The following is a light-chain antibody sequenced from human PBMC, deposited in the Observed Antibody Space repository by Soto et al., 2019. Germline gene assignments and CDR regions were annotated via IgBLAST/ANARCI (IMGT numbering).Light chain of an antibody. CDR3: CAYVNSRSYV. CDR2: EVS. CDR1: TSDVGGYRY. J-gene: IGLJ1*01. Sequence: QSVLTQPASVSGSPGQSITISCTGTTSDVGGYRYVSWYQQHPGKAPKLLIYEVSNRPSGVSNRFSASKSDNTASLTISGLRAEDEADYYCCAYVNSRSYVFGSGTKVTVL. V-gene: IGLV2-14*01.